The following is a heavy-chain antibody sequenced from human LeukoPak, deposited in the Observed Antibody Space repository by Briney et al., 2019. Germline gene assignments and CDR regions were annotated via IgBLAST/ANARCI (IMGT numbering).Heavy chain of an antibody. D-gene: IGHD3-22*01. CDR3: ARVSYYDSSGYYYPRPYYFDY. CDR1: GGSISSGGYS. Sequence: SETLSLTCAVSGGSISSGGYSWSWIRQPPGKGLEWIGYIYHSGSTYYNPSLKSRVTISVDRSKNQFSLKLSSVTAADTAVYYCARVSYYDSSGYYYPRPYYFDYWGQGTLVTVSS. J-gene: IGHJ4*02. V-gene: IGHV4-30-2*01. CDR2: IYHSGST.